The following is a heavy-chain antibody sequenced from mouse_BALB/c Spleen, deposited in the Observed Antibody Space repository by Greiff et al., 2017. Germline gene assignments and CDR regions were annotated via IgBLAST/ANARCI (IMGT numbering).Heavy chain of an antibody. Sequence: EVKLQESGPGLVKPSQSLSLTCTVTGYSITSDYAWNWIRQFPGNKLEWMGYISYSGSTSYNPSLKSRISITRDTSKNQFFLQLNSVTTEDTATYYCARGRYWGQGTSVTVSS. CDR1: GYSITSDYA. CDR2: ISYSGST. CDR3: ARGRY. V-gene: IGHV3-2*02. J-gene: IGHJ4*01.